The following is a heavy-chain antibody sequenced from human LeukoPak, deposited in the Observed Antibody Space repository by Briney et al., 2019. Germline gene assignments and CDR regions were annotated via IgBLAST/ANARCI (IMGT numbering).Heavy chain of an antibody. CDR2: INPADFHI. D-gene: IGHD4-17*01. CDR1: RNTFTKSC. J-gene: IGHJ4*02. CDR3: ARLHYGASES. Sequence: GESLKISCQGSRNTFTKSCYVSWLQMPGKGLEWMGLINPADFHIRLSPSLEGQVTMSADNSISTAYLEWSSLKASDTATYFCARLHYGASESWGQGTLVTVSS. V-gene: IGHV5-51*01.